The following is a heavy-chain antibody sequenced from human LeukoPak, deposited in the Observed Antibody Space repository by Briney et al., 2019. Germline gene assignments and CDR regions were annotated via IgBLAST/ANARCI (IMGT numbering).Heavy chain of an antibody. CDR3: GRGMDV. J-gene: IGHJ6*02. CDR1: GFTFSSYW. CDR2: IKQDGSEK. Sequence: PGGSLRLSCAASGFTFSSYWMHWVRQAPGKGLEWVANIKQDGSEKYYVDSVKGRFTTSRDNGENLLHLQMNSLRVEDTAVYYCGRGMDVWGQGITVTVSS. V-gene: IGHV3-7*03.